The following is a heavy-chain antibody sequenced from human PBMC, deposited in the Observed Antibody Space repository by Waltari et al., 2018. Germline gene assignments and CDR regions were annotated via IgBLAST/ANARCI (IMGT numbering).Heavy chain of an antibody. D-gene: IGHD6-6*01. J-gene: IGHJ5*02. CDR3: ARGYTSSSFGWFDP. Sequence: QVQLVQSGAEVKKPGSSVKVSCKASGGTFSSYSISWVRQAPGQGLEWMGGIIPIFGTTNDAQKFHGRGTNTADESTNTAYMEVSSLRSEDTAVYYCARGYTSSSFGWFDPWGQGTLVTVSS. CDR1: GGTFSSYS. V-gene: IGHV1-69*01. CDR2: IIPIFGTT.